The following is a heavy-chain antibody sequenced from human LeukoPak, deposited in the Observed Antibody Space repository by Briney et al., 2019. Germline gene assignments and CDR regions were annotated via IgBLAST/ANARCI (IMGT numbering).Heavy chain of an antibody. D-gene: IGHD6-13*01. V-gene: IGHV1-69*13. CDR3: AGIAAAGRFDY. CDR1: GGTFSSYA. Sequence: PVKVSCKASGGTFSSYAISWVRQAPGQGLEWMGGIIPIFGTANYAQKFQGRVTITADESTSTAYMELSSLRSEDTAVYYCAGIAAAGRFDYWGQGTLVTVSS. CDR2: IIPIFGTA. J-gene: IGHJ4*02.